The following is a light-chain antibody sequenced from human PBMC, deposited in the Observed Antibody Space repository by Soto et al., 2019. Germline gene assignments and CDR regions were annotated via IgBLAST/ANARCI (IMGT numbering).Light chain of an antibody. J-gene: IGLJ3*02. CDR2: RNN. CDR1: SSNIGSNY. V-gene: IGLV1-47*01. Sequence: QSVLTQPPSASGTPGQRVTISCSGSSSNIGSNYVYWYQQFPGTAPKLLIYRNNQRPSGVPDRFSGSESGTSASLAISGLRSEDEADYYCAAWDDSLSGWVFGGGTKLTVL. CDR3: AAWDDSLSGWV.